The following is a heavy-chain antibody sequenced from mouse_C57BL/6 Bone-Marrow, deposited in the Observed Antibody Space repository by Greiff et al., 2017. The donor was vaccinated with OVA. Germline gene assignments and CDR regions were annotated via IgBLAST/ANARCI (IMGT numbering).Heavy chain of an antibody. Sequence: EVMLVESGEGLVKPGGSLKLSCAASGFTFSSYAMPWVRQTPEQRLEWVAYISSGGDYIYYADTVKGRFTISRDNARNTLYLQMSSLKSEDTAVYYCTSLYDGTRDYFDYWGQGTTLTVSS. J-gene: IGHJ2*01. CDR2: ISSGGDYI. V-gene: IGHV5-9-1*02. D-gene: IGHD2-3*01. CDR3: TSLYDGTRDYFDY. CDR1: GFTFSSYA.